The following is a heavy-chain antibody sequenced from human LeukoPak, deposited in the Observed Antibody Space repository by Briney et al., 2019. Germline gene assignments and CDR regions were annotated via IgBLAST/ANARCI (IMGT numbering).Heavy chain of an antibody. V-gene: IGHV1-24*01. CDR3: AASSPKNWKAQDY. Sequence: ASVKVSCKVSGHTLSKLHMHWVRQAPGKGLEWMGGFEPEDGEIISAQNFQGRVTMTESTSTDTAYMELRRLTSDDTAVYYCAASSPKNWKAQDYWGQGTLLTVPS. CDR2: FEPEDGEI. D-gene: IGHD1-1*01. J-gene: IGHJ4*02. CDR1: GHTLSKLH.